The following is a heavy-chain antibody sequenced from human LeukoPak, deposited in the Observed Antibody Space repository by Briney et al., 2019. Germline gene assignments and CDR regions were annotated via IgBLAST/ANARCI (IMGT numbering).Heavy chain of an antibody. V-gene: IGHV3-23*01. D-gene: IGHD1-26*01. J-gene: IGHJ3*02. CDR2: ISGSGGST. CDR3: AKDRSGSYRDPFDI. Sequence: QPGGSLRLSCAASGFTFSSYAMSWVRQAPGKGLEWVSTISGSGGSTYYADSVKGRFTISGDNSKDTLYLQMNSLRAEDTAVYYCAKDRSGSYRDPFDIWGQGTMVTVSS. CDR1: GFTFSSYA.